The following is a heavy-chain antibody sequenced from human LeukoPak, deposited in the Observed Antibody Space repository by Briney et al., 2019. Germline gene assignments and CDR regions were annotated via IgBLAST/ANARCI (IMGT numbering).Heavy chain of an antibody. D-gene: IGHD2-15*01. CDR1: WHTDSIHRAA. Sequence: SQTLPLTCAIYWHTDSIHRAACPWIRQSPSRGLEWLGRTYYRSKWYNDYAVSVKSRITINPDTSKNQLSLQLNSVTTEEMSMYYCARDCCSGGSYYGRQLLNWFDPWGQGTLVSVSS. CDR2: TYYRSKWYN. V-gene: IGHV6-1*01. J-gene: IGHJ5*02. CDR3: ARDCCSGGSYYGRQLLNWFDP.